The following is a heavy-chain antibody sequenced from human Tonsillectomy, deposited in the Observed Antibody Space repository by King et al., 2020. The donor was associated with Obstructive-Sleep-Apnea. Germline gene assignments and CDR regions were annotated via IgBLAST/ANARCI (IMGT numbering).Heavy chain of an antibody. V-gene: IGHV4-31*03. D-gene: IGHD5-12*01. CDR2: IYYSGGP. Sequence: VQLQESGPGLVKPSQTLSLTCTVSGGSLSRGGYYWSWIRPHPGKGLEWIGYIYYSGGPYYNPSLKSRVTISVDTSKNQFSLKLSSVTAADTAVYYCASSSGGLGRPRSFRSGYDLLLDYWGQGTLVTVSS. CDR3: ASSSGGLGRPRSFRSGYDLLLDY. J-gene: IGHJ4*02. CDR1: GGSLSRGGYY.